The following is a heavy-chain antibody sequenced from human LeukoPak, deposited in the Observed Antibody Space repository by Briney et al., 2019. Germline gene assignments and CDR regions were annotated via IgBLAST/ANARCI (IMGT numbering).Heavy chain of an antibody. V-gene: IGHV1-18*01. CDR2: ISAYNGNT. Sequence: ASVKVSCKASGYTFTSYGISWVRQAPGQGLEWMGRISAYNGNTNYAQKLQGRVTMTTDTSTSTAYMELRSLRSDDTAVYYCARVPGGGYNYGSYYYGMDVWGQGTTVTVSS. D-gene: IGHD5-18*01. CDR3: ARVPGGGYNYGSYYYGMDV. CDR1: GYTFTSYG. J-gene: IGHJ6*02.